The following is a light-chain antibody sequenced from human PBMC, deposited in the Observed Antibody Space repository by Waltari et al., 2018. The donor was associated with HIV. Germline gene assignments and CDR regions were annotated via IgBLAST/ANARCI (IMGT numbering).Light chain of an antibody. J-gene: IGLJ1*01. CDR3: CSCPRSGIRYV. CDR2: EVT. Sequence: QSALTQPASVSGSPGQSITISCTGTSSNVGSDDLVSWYQQHPGEAPKLISYEVTKRPSGVSNRFSGSKSGNTASLTISGLQAEDEADYYCCSCPRSGIRYVFGTGTKVTVL. V-gene: IGLV2-23*02. CDR1: SSNVGSDDL.